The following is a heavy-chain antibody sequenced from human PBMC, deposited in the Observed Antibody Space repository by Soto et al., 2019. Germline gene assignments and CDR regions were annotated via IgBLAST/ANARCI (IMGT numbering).Heavy chain of an antibody. J-gene: IGHJ4*02. Sequence: VQLVESGGGLVKPGGSLRLSCAASGFTFNDYYMTWIRQAPGKGLGWISYISISGSNIHYADSVKGRFTISRDNAKKSLYLQMDSLRAEDTAVYFCARGWRYDFWSGYFEFWGQGALVTVSS. CDR1: GFTFNDYY. V-gene: IGHV3-11*01. CDR2: ISISGSNI. CDR3: ARGWRYDFWSGYFEF. D-gene: IGHD3-3*01.